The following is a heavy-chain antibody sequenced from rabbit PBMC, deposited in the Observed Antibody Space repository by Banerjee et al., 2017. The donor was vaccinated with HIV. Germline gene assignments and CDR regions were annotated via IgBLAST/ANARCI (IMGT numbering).Heavy chain of an antibody. D-gene: IGHD7-1*01. CDR3: ARSYPTYSYPTTRLDL. CDR1: GIDFSSGYD. V-gene: IGHV1S45*01. J-gene: IGHJ3*01. Sequence: QEQLVESGGGLVKPGGTLTLTCKASGIDFSSGYDMCWVRQAPGKGLEWIACINAGRSGTTWYATWAKGRFTISKTSSTTVTLQMTSLTAADTATYFCARSYPTYSYPTTRLDLWGPGTLVTVS. CDR2: INAGRSGTT.